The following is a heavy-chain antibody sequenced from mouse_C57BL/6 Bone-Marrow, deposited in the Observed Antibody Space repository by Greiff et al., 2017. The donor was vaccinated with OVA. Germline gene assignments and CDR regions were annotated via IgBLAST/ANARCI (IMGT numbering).Heavy chain of an antibody. CDR2: IYPGSGST. Sequence: VKLQESGAELVKPGASVKMSCKASGYTFTSYWITWVKQRPGQGLEWIGDIYPGSGSTNYNEKFKSKATLTVDTSSSTAYMQLSSLTSEDSAVYYCAREAYYSNGWYFDVWGTGTTVTVSS. D-gene: IGHD2-5*01. J-gene: IGHJ1*03. V-gene: IGHV1-55*01. CDR1: GYTFTSYW. CDR3: AREAYYSNGWYFDV.